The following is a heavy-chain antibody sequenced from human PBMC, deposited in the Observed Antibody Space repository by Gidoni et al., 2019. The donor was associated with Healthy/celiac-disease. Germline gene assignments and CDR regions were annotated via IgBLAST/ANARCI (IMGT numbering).Heavy chain of an antibody. V-gene: IGHV1-2*06. CDR1: GCTSTGDS. D-gene: IGHD3-16*02. J-gene: IGHJ5*02. CDR3: ARDQGHYRPAEIWFDP. Sequence: QVQLVQSGAEVKKPAASVKVSCKVSGCTSTGDSMHLVRQAPGQGLGWMGRITPTIGGTNYAQKFQGRVTMTRDTSISTAYMELSRLRSDDTAVYYCARDQGHYRPAEIWFDPWGQGTLVTVSS. CDR2: ITPTIGGT.